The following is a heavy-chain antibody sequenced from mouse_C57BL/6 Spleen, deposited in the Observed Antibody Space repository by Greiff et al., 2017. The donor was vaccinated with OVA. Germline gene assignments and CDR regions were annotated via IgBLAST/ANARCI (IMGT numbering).Heavy chain of an antibody. CDR2: INPNNGGT. Sequence: EVMLQQSGPELVKPGASVKISCKASGYTFTDYYMNWVKQSHGKSLEWIGDINPNNGGTSYNQKFKGKATLTVDKSSSTAYMELRSLTSEDSAVYYCAREARYSFADWGQGTLVTVSA. V-gene: IGHV1-26*01. CDR3: AREARYSFAD. D-gene: IGHD1-1*01. CDR1: GYTFTDYY. J-gene: IGHJ3*01.